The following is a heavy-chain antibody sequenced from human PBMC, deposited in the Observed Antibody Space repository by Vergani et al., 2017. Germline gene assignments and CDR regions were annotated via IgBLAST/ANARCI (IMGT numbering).Heavy chain of an antibody. V-gene: IGHV4-59*12. J-gene: IGHJ6*02. CDR2: IYYSGRT. CDR3: AREGGEDYYYGMDV. D-gene: IGHD3-16*01. Sequence: QVQLQESGPGLVKPSETLSLTCTVSGGSISSYYWSWIRQPPGKGLEWIGYIYYSGRTNYNPSLKSRVTISVDTSKNQFSLKLSSVTAAATAVYYCAREGGEDYYYGMDVWGQGTTVTVSS. CDR1: GGSISSYY.